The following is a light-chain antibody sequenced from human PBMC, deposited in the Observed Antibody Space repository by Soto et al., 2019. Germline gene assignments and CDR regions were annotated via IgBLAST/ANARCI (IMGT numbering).Light chain of an antibody. CDR2: GAS. CDR1: QGIGSW. V-gene: IGKV1-12*01. Sequence: DIQMTQSPSSVSASVGDRVTITCRASQGIGSWLAWYQQKPGKAPKLLISGASSLQSGVPSRFSGSGAGTDFTLTISSLQPEDFATYYCQQANSFPYTFGQGTKLEIK. J-gene: IGKJ2*01. CDR3: QQANSFPYT.